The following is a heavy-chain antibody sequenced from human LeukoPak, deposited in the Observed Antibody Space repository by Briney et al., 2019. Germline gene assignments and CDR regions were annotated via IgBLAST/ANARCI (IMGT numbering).Heavy chain of an antibody. CDR2: ICGSGGST. CDR1: GFTFSSYA. D-gene: IGHD5-18*01. Sequence: GGSLRLSCAASGFTFSSYAMSGVRQAPGEGREWVSAICGSGGSTDYAGPAKGRFTISRDNSKNTLYLQMNSLRAEDTPVYYFSNPRDPSNYSYGPSYYYGMDVWGQGTTVTVSS. J-gene: IGHJ6*02. CDR3: SNPRDPSNYSYGPSYYYGMDV. V-gene: IGHV3-23*01.